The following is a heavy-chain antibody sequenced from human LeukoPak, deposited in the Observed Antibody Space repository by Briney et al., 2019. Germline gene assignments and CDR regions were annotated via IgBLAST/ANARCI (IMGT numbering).Heavy chain of an antibody. V-gene: IGHV4-59*01. CDR3: ARTVEGQTFAFDY. D-gene: IGHD2-15*01. J-gene: IGHJ4*02. CDR1: GGSISSDC. Sequence: TPSETLSPTCTVSGGSISSDCWSWIWQPPGKGLEWIACISYSGSTNYNPSLTSRVTISVDTSKNHFSLRLSSVTAADTAVYYCARTVEGQTFAFDYWGQGTLVTVSS. CDR2: ISYSGST.